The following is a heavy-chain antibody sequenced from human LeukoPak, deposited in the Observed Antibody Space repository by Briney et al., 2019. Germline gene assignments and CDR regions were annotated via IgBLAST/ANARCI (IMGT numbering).Heavy chain of an antibody. D-gene: IGHD2-2*01. CDR2: IISIFGTA. V-gene: IGHV1-69*13. CDR1: GGTFSSYA. Sequence: SVKVSCKASGGTFSSYAISWVRQAPGQGLEWMGGIISIFGTANYAQKFQGRVTITADESTSTAYMELSSLRSEDTAVYYCARDLYCSSTSCSEYFQHWGQGTLVTVSS. J-gene: IGHJ1*01. CDR3: ARDLYCSSTSCSEYFQH.